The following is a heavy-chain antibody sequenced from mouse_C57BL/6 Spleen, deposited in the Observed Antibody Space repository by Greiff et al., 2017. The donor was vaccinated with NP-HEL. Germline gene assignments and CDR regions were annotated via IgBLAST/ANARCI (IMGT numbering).Heavy chain of an antibody. CDR3: ARADYGSSSPFAY. V-gene: IGHV1-82*01. CDR1: GYAFSSSW. Sequence: QVQLQQSGPELVKPGASVKISCKASGYAFSSSWMNWVKQRPGKGLEWIGRIYPGDGDTNYNGKFKGKATLTADKSSSTAYMQLSSLTSEDSAVYFCARADYGSSSPFAYWGQGTLVTVSA. CDR2: IYPGDGDT. D-gene: IGHD1-1*01. J-gene: IGHJ3*01.